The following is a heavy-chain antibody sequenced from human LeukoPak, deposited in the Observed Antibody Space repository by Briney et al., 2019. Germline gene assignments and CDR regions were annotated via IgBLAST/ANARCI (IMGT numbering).Heavy chain of an antibody. Sequence: SQTLSLTCTVSGGSISSGDYYWSWIRQPPGKGLEWIGYIYYSGSTNYNPSLKSRVTISVDTSKNQFSLKLSSVTAADTAVYYCARVLPALVTGGSYHGGAFDIWGQGTMVTVSS. V-gene: IGHV4-30-4*01. CDR1: GGSISSGDYY. CDR3: ARVLPALVTGGSYHGGAFDI. D-gene: IGHD1-26*01. J-gene: IGHJ3*02. CDR2: IYYSGST.